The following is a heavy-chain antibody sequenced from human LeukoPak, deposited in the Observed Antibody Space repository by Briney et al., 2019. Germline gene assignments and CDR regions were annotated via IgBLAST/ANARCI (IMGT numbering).Heavy chain of an antibody. CDR3: ARRPLRGTFDY. D-gene: IGHD1-1*01. V-gene: IGHV4-39*01. Sequence: SETLSLTCTVSGDSISSSNFYWGWIRQPPGKGLEWIGSIYYGGSTFYSPSLKSRVTISVDASKNQFSLNLSSVTAADTAVYYCARRPLRGTFDYWGQGTLVTVSS. CDR1: GDSISSSNFY. J-gene: IGHJ4*02. CDR2: IYYGGST.